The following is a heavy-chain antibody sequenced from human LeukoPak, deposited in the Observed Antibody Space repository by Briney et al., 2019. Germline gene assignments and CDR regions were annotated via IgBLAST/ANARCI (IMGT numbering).Heavy chain of an antibody. V-gene: IGHV3-74*01. Sequence: GGSLRLSCAASGFTFSSYWMHWVRQTPGKGLIYISRINNDGSSANYADSVRGRFTISRDNAENTLYLQMNSLRAEDTAVYYCARRAGDYSHPYDYWGQGTLVTVSS. D-gene: IGHD3-22*01. J-gene: IGHJ4*02. CDR1: GFTFSSYW. CDR3: ARRAGDYSHPYDY. CDR2: INNDGSSA.